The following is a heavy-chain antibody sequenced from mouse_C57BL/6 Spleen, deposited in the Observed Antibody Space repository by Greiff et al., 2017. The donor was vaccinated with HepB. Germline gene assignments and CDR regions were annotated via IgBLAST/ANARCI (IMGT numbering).Heavy chain of an antibody. CDR1: GFNIKDYY. Sequence: EVQLQQSGAELVRPGASVKLSCTASGFNIKDYYMHWVKQRPEQCLEWIGRIDPEDGDTEYAPKFQGKATMTADTSSNTAYLQLSSLTSEDTAVYYCTTGYYGSSSWFAYWGQGTLVTVSA. V-gene: IGHV14-1*01. D-gene: IGHD1-1*01. CDR2: IDPEDGDT. CDR3: TTGYYGSSSWFAY. J-gene: IGHJ3*01.